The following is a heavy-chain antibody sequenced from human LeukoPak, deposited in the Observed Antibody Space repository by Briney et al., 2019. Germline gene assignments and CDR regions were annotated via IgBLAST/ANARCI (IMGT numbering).Heavy chain of an antibody. D-gene: IGHD2-2*02. J-gene: IGHJ5*02. CDR3: ARGGIVVVPAAIGFDP. Sequence: GGSLRLSCAASGFTFSSYAMHWVRQAPGKGLEWVAVISYDGSNKYYADSVKGRFTISRDNSKNTLYLQMNSLRAEDTAVYYCARGGIVVVPAAIGFDPWGQETLVTVSS. CDR2: ISYDGSNK. V-gene: IGHV3-30*01. CDR1: GFTFSSYA.